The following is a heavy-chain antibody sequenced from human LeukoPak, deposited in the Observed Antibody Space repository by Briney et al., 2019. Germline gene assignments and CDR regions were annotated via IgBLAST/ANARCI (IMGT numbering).Heavy chain of an antibody. J-gene: IGHJ3*02. V-gene: IGHV1-8*03. CDR3: ARLSLLLHDAFDI. CDR1: VYTFTSYD. Sequence: ASVKVSCNASVYTFTSYDINCVREATGQGLEWRGWMNPNSGNTGYAQKFQGRVTITRNTSISTAYMELSSLRSEDTAVYYCARLSLLLHDAFDIWGQGTMVTVSS. D-gene: IGHD1-26*01. CDR2: MNPNSGNT.